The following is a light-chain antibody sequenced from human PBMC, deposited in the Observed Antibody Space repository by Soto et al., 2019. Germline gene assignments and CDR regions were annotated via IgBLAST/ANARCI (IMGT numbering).Light chain of an antibody. V-gene: IGKV1-27*01. Sequence: DIQMTQSPSSLSASVGDRVTITCRASQAISNFLVWYQQRPGKVPRLLIYAASTLQSGVPSRFSGSGSGTDFTLTISSLQPEDVATYYCQKYETAPFAFGPGTKVDLK. J-gene: IGKJ3*01. CDR1: QAISNF. CDR2: AAS. CDR3: QKYETAPFA.